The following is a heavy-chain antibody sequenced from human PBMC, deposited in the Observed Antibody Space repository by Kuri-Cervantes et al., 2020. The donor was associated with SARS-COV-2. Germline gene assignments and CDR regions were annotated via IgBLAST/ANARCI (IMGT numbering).Heavy chain of an antibody. CDR3: ARGGGGQLDFDY. Sequence: GSLRLSCTVSSGSISSYYWSWIRQPAGKGLEWIGRIYTSGSTNYNPSLKSRVTMSVDTSKNQFSLKLSSVTAADTAVYYCARGGGGQLDFDYWGQGTLVTVSS. V-gene: IGHV4-4*07. CDR2: IYTSGST. D-gene: IGHD6-13*01. J-gene: IGHJ4*02. CDR1: SGSISSYY.